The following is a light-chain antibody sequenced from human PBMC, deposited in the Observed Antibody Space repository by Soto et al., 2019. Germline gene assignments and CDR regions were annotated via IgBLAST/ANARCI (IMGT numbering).Light chain of an antibody. Sequence: EIFLTQSPDTLSLSPGERATLSCRATQSVTNYIAWYQQRPGQAPRLLIYDASNRASGVPAKFSGSGSGTDFTLTISSLQPEDFATYYCQQLNSYPRTFGQGTKVEIK. CDR3: QQLNSYPRT. J-gene: IGKJ1*01. CDR1: QSVTNY. V-gene: IGKV3-11*01. CDR2: DAS.